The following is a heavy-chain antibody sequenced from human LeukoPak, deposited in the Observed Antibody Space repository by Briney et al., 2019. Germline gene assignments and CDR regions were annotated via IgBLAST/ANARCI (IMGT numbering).Heavy chain of an antibody. CDR3: ASVRDYDILTGYPDLDY. V-gene: IGHV3-48*02. D-gene: IGHD3-9*01. CDR1: GFTFSSYS. Sequence: GGSLRLSCAASGFTFSSYSMNWVRQAPGKGLEWVSYISSSSSTIYYADSVKGRFTISRDNAKNSLYLQMNSLRDEDTAVYYCASVRDYDILTGYPDLDYWGQGTLVTVSS. CDR2: ISSSSSTI. J-gene: IGHJ4*02.